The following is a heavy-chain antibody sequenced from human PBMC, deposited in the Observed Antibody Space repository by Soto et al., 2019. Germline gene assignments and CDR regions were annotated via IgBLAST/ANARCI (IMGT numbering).Heavy chain of an antibody. CDR3: ARGPWSGSNRLDY. V-gene: IGHV4-59*01. J-gene: IGHJ4*02. D-gene: IGHD3-3*01. Sequence: QVQLQESGPGLVKPSETLSLTCTVSGGSISSYYWSWIRQPPGKGLEWIGYIYYSGSTNYNPSLKSRVTISVDTSKNQFSLKLSSVTAADTAVYYCARGPWSGSNRLDYWGQGTLVTVSS. CDR2: IYYSGST. CDR1: GGSISSYY.